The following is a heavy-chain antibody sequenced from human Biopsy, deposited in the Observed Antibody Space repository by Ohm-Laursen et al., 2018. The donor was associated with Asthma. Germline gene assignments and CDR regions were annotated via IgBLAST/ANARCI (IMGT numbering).Heavy chain of an antibody. D-gene: IGHD1-7*01. Sequence: ASLKISCKASGYTFSDSWIGWARQMPGKGLEWMGIIFAANSETKYSPSFQGQVTISADMSISTAFLQWSSLKASDTAIYYCARFIDGTFFVDYWGQGTLVTVSS. CDR3: ARFIDGTFFVDY. CDR1: GYTFSDSW. V-gene: IGHV5-51*01. CDR2: IFAANSET. J-gene: IGHJ4*02.